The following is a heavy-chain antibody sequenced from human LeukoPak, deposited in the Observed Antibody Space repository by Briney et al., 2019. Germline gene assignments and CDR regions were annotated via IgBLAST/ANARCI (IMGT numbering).Heavy chain of an antibody. Sequence: SVKVSCKASGGTFSSYAISWVRQAPGQGLEWMGGIIPIFGTANYAQKFQGRVTITADESTSTAYMELSSLRSEDTAVYYCARYGIAVYQRWNWFDPWGQGTLVTVSS. CDR3: ARYGIAVYQRWNWFDP. J-gene: IGHJ5*02. V-gene: IGHV1-69*13. CDR1: GGTFSSYA. CDR2: IIPIFGTA. D-gene: IGHD2-2*01.